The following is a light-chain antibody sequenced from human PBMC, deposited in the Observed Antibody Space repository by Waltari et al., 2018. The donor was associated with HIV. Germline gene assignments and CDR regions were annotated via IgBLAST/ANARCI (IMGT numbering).Light chain of an antibody. CDR1: TSNIGGNT. J-gene: IGLJ1*01. V-gene: IGLV1-44*01. Sequence: QSVLAQPPSASGTPGQRVTISCSGSTSNIGGNTVSWYQRRPGTAPKLLIYSNNERPSGVPDRLSVSTSGTSASLVISGLQSEDEADYYCAAWDDSRKGGAFGTGTKVTVL. CDR2: SNN. CDR3: AAWDDSRKGGA.